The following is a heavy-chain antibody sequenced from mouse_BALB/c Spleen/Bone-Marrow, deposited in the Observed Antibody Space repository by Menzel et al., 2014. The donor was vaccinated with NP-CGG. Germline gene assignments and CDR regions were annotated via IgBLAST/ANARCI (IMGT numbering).Heavy chain of an antibody. D-gene: IGHD5-1-1*01. CDR3: ARGIPYYPMDF. V-gene: IGHV14-3*02. Sequence: EVMLVESGAELVKPGASVKLSCTASGFNIKDTYMHWVKQRPEQGLEWIGRIDPANGNTKFAPKFQGKATITADTSSNTAYLHLSSLTSEDTAVYYCARGIPYYPMDFWGQGTSVTVSS. CDR2: IDPANGNT. CDR1: GFNIKDTY. J-gene: IGHJ4*01.